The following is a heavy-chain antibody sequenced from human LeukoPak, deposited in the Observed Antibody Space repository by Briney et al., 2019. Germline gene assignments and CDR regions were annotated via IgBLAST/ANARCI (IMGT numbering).Heavy chain of an antibody. V-gene: IGHV4-34*01. CDR2: INHSGST. CDR1: GGSFSGYY. Sequence: SETLSLTCAVYGGSFSGYYWSWIRQPPGKGLEWIGEINHSGSTNYNPSLKSRVTISVDTSKNQFSLKLSSVTAADTAVCYCARGVVGATDYFDYWGQGTLVTVSS. CDR3: ARGVVGATDYFDY. D-gene: IGHD1-26*01. J-gene: IGHJ4*02.